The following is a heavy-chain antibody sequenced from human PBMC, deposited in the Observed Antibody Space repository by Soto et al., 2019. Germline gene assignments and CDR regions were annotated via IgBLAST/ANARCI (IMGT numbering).Heavy chain of an antibody. Sequence: GGSLRLSCAASGFTFSSYAMSWVRQAPGKGLEWVSAISGSGGSTYYADSVKGRFTISRDNSKNTLYLQMNSLRAEDTAVYYCANPRGYDYVPFDYWGQGTLVTVSS. CDR3: ANPRGYDYVPFDY. CDR2: ISGSGGST. V-gene: IGHV3-23*01. D-gene: IGHD5-12*01. CDR1: GFTFSSYA. J-gene: IGHJ4*02.